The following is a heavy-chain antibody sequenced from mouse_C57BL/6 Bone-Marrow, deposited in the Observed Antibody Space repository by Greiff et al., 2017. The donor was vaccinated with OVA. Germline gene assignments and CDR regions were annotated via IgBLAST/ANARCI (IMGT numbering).Heavy chain of an antibody. CDR3: ARWSYGSPYYFDY. V-gene: IGHV1-7*01. J-gene: IGHJ2*01. Sequence: QVQLQQSGAELAKPGASVKLSCKASGYTFTSYWMHWVKQRPGQGLEWIGYINPSSGYTKYNQKFKDKATLPADTSSRTAYMQLTSLPYEDSAVYYSARWSYGSPYYFDYWGQGTTLTVSS. CDR1: GYTFTSYW. D-gene: IGHD1-1*01. CDR2: INPSSGYT.